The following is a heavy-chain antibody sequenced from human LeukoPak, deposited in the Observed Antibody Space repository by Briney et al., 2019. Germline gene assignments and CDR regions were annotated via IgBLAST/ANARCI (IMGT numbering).Heavy chain of an antibody. Sequence: ASVKVSCKASGGTFSSYAISWVRRAPGQGLEWMGWIIPIFGTANYAQKFQGRVTITADEPTSTAYMELSSLRSEDTAVYYCASLWGKYYYDKDPHSAAVYWGQGTLVTVSS. V-gene: IGHV1-69*13. CDR1: GGTFSSYA. CDR2: IIPIFGTA. D-gene: IGHD3-22*01. J-gene: IGHJ4*02. CDR3: ASLWGKYYYDKDPHSAAVY.